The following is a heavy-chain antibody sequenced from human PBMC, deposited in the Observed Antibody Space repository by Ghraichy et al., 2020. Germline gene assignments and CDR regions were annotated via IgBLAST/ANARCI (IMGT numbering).Heavy chain of an antibody. D-gene: IGHD3-9*01. CDR2: ISSSGGST. CDR3: ATRPYYDILTGYGGLDY. V-gene: IGHV3-23*01. Sequence: LSLTCAASGFTFSSHAMSWVRQAPGKGLEWVSGISSSGGSTYYADSVKGRFTISRDNSKNTLYLQMNSLRADDTAVYYCATRPYYDILTGYGGLDYWGQGTLVTVSS. CDR1: GFTFSSHA. J-gene: IGHJ4*02.